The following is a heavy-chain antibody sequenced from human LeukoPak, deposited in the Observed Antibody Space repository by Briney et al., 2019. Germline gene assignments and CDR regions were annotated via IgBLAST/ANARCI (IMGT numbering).Heavy chain of an antibody. CDR2: IYTGGNT. CDR3: ARDGYCTNGVCYAYDY. J-gene: IGHJ4*02. D-gene: IGHD2-8*01. Sequence: PGGSLRLSCAASGFTVDSNYLSWVRQAPGKGLEWVSTIYTGGNTYYADSVKGRFTISRDNSKNTLYLQMNSLRAEDTAVYYCARDGYCTNGVCYAYDYWGQGTLVTVSS. CDR1: GFTVDSNY. V-gene: IGHV3-53*01.